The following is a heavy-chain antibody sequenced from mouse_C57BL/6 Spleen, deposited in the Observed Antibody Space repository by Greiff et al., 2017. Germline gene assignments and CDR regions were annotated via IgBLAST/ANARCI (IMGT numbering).Heavy chain of an antibody. D-gene: IGHD2-1*01. CDR2: IDPSDSYT. V-gene: IGHV1-69*01. CDR3: ARIYYGNYLYYFDY. J-gene: IGHJ2*01. CDR1: GYTFTSYW. Sequence: VQLQQPGAELVMPGASVKLSCKASGYTFTSYWMHWVKQRPGQGLEWIGEIDPSDSYTNYNQKFKGKSTLTVDKSSSTAYMQRSSLTSEDSAVYYCARIYYGNYLYYFDYWGQGTTLTVSS.